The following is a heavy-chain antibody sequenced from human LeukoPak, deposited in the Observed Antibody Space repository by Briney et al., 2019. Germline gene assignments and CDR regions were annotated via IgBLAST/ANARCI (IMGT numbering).Heavy chain of an antibody. Sequence: SETLSLTCTVSGGSVSSTSHHWDWIRQPPGQGLEWIGSIFYSGSTYYSPSLKSRITISVDTSKNQFSLNLSSVTAADTAVYYCAKGYYDHDYWGQGTLVTVSS. D-gene: IGHD3-22*01. CDR1: GGSVSSTSHH. J-gene: IGHJ4*02. V-gene: IGHV4-39*01. CDR3: AKGYYDHDY. CDR2: IFYSGST.